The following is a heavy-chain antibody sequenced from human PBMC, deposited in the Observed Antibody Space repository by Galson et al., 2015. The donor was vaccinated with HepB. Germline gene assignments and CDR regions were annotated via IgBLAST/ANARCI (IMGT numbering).Heavy chain of an antibody. Sequence: SETLSLTCTVSGDSINSRSYYWGWIRQPPGKGLEWIASLSYSGKSYYNPSLKSRATISVDTSKNQFSLNLSSVTAADTAVYYCSGSLKTLPNPSGHWGRGTLVTVSS. D-gene: IGHD2-21*02. CDR2: LSYSGKS. CDR1: GDSINSRSYY. V-gene: IGHV4-39*01. CDR3: SGSLKTLPNPSGH. J-gene: IGHJ4*02.